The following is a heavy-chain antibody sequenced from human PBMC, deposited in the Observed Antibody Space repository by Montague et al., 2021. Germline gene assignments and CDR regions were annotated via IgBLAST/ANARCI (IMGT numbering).Heavy chain of an antibody. J-gene: IGHJ4*02. CDR2: MYYSGST. V-gene: IGHV4-31*03. D-gene: IGHD6-13*01. Sequence: ILSLTCTVSGDSLSSVGYSWTWIRQHPGKGLEWIGYMYYSGSTYYNPSLKSRVTISGDTSKNHFSLGLTSVTAADTAVYYCARGRLATGDFDYWGQGTLVTVSS. CDR1: GDSLSSVGYS. CDR3: ARGRLATGDFDY.